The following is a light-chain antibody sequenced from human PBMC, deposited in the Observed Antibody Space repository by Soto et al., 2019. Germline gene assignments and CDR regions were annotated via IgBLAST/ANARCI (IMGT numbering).Light chain of an antibody. CDR1: QSVSSH. J-gene: IGKJ4*01. CDR2: DAS. V-gene: IGKV3-11*01. CDR3: RQRSDWPPT. Sequence: EIVLTQSPATLSLSPGERATLSCRASQSVSSHLFWYQQKAGQVPRLLIYDASNRVTGIPARFGGSGSGTDFTLTISGLEPEDFAVYYCRQRSDWPPTFGGATKVEIK.